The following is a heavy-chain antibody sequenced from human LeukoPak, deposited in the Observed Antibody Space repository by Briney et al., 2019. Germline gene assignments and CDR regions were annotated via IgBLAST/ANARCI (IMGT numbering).Heavy chain of an antibody. CDR3: ARDSAIAAAGGYFDY. CDR1: GFTFSSYA. CDR2: ISYDGSNK. D-gene: IGHD6-13*01. J-gene: IGHJ4*02. V-gene: IGHV3-30-3*01. Sequence: GGSLRLPCAASGFTFSSYAMHWVRQAPGKGLEWVAVISYDGSNKYYADSMKGRFTISRDNSKNTLYLQMNSLRAEDTAVYYCARDSAIAAAGGYFDYWGQGTLVTVSS.